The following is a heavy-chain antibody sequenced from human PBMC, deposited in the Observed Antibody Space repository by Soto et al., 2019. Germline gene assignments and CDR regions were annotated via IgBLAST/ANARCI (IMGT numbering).Heavy chain of an antibody. CDR2: IKQDGSEK. D-gene: IGHD3-22*01. V-gene: IGHV3-7*01. Sequence: GSLRLSCAASGFTFSSYWMSWVRQAPGKGLEWVANIKQDGSEKYYVDSVKGRFTISRDDAKNSLYLQMNSLRAEDTAVYYCARERYYYDSSGYEAPDAFDIWGQGTMVTVSS. J-gene: IGHJ3*02. CDR3: ARERYYYDSSGYEAPDAFDI. CDR1: GFTFSSYW.